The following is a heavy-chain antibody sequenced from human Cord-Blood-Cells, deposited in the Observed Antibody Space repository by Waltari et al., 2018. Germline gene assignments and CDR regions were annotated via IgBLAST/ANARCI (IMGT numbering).Heavy chain of an antibody. Sequence: QLPLQESGPGLVQPSETLSLTCTVSGGSISSSSYYWGWIRQPPGKGLEWIGSIYYSGSTYYNPSLKSRVTISVDTSKNQFSLKLSSVTAADTAVYYCARQVWYGSGSYYNWFDPWGQGTLVTVSS. V-gene: IGHV4-39*01. CDR1: GGSISSSSYY. D-gene: IGHD3-10*01. CDR3: ARQVWYGSGSYYNWFDP. CDR2: IYYSGST. J-gene: IGHJ5*02.